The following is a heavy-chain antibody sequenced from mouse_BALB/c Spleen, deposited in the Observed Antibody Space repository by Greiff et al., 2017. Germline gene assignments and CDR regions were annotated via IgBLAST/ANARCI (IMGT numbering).Heavy chain of an antibody. CDR2: ISYSGST. CDR1: GYSITSDYA. J-gene: IGHJ4*01. Sequence: VQLKESGPGLVKPSQSLSLTCTVTGYSITSDYAWNWIRQFPGNKLEWMGYISYSGSTSYNPSLKSRISITRDTSKNQFFLQLNSVTTEDTATYYCARAYYRYEDYAMDYWGQGTSVTVSA. V-gene: IGHV3-2*02. CDR3: ARAYYRYEDYAMDY. D-gene: IGHD2-14*01.